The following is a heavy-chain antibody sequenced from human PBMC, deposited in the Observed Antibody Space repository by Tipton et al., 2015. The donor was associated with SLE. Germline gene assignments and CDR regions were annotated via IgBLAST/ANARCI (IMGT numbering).Heavy chain of an antibody. Sequence: GLVKPSQTLSLTCAISGDSVSSNSAAWNWIRQSPSRGLEWLGRTYYRSKWYNDYAVSVKSRITINPDTSKNQFSLQLNSVTPEDAAVYYCARAGGYCSGGSCYWRNYFDYWGQGTLVTVSS. D-gene: IGHD2-15*01. J-gene: IGHJ4*02. CDR3: ARAGGYCSGGSCYWRNYFDY. V-gene: IGHV6-1*01. CDR2: TYYRSKWYN. CDR1: GDSVSSNSAA.